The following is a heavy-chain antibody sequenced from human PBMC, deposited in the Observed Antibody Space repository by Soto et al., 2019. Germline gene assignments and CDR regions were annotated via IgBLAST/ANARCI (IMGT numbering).Heavy chain of an antibody. V-gene: IGHV3-48*02. CDR1: GFTFSSYS. D-gene: IGHD2-15*01. CDR3: ARDDWDCSGGSCYSAYYYGMDV. Sequence: GGSLRLSCAASGFTFSSYSMNWVRQAPGKGLEWVSYISSSSSTIYYADSVMGRFTISRDNAKNSLYLQMNSLRDEDTAVYYCARDDWDCSGGSCYSAYYYGMDVWGQGTTVTVSS. J-gene: IGHJ6*02. CDR2: ISSSSSTI.